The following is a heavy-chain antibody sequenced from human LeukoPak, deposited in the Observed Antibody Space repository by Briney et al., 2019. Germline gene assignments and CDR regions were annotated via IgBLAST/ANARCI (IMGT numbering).Heavy chain of an antibody. CDR2: IIPIFGTA. CDR3: ARLLYSSSWFDP. V-gene: IGHV1-69*05. CDR1: GGTFSSYA. J-gene: IGHJ5*02. D-gene: IGHD6-13*01. Sequence: SVKVSCKASGGTFSSYAISWVRQAPGQGLEWMGGIIPIFGTANYAQKLQGRVTMTTDTSTSTAYMELRSLRSDDTAVYYCARLLYSSSWFDPWGQGTLVTVSS.